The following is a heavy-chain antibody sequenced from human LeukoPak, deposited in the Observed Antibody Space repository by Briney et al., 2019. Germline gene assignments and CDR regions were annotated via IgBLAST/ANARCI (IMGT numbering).Heavy chain of an antibody. CDR2: ISNDGSNK. Sequence: PGGSLRLFCAASGFSFNNYVMHWVRQAPGKGLEWVALISNDGSNKYYADSVKGRFTISRDNSKNTLYLQMDSLRAEDTAVYYCATKPGGELRGPFDYWGQGTLVTVSS. CDR3: ATKPGGELRGPFDY. D-gene: IGHD3-10*01. J-gene: IGHJ4*02. CDR1: GFSFNNYV. V-gene: IGHV3-30*03.